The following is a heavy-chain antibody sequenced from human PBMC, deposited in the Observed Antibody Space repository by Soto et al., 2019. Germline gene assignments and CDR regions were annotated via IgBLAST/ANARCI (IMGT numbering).Heavy chain of an antibody. CDR3: ARRYYDFWSAPRGFDY. V-gene: IGHV4-34*01. CDR1: GGSFSGYY. Sequence: SETLSLTCAVYGGSFSGYYWSWIRQPPGKGLEWIGEINHSGSTNYNPSLKSRVTISVDTSKNQFSLKLSSVTAADTAVYYCARRYYDFWSAPRGFDYWGQGTLVTVSS. D-gene: IGHD3-3*01. J-gene: IGHJ4*02. CDR2: INHSGST.